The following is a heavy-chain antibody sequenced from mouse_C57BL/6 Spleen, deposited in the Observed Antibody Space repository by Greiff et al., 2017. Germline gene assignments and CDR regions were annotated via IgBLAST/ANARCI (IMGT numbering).Heavy chain of an antibody. CDR1: GFNIKNTY. CDR2: IDPANGNT. D-gene: IGHD1-1*01. V-gene: IGHV14-3*01. Sequence: VQLQQSVAELVRPGASVKLSCTASGFNIKNTYMHWVKQRPEQGLEWIGRIDPANGNTKYAPKFQGKATITADTSSNTAYLQLSSLTSEDTAIYSCARYGYYGSSYVGWYFDVWGTGTTVTVSS. CDR3: ARYGYYGSSYVGWYFDV. J-gene: IGHJ1*03.